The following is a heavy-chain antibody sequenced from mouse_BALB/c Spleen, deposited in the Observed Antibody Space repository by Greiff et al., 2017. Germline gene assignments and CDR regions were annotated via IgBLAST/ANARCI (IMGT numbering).Heavy chain of an antibody. Sequence: DVKLVESGGGLVKPGGSLKLSCAASGFTFSSYAMSWVRQTPEKRLEWVASISSGGSTYYPDSVKGRFTISRENARNMLNLQMSSLRSEDTAMYYCARETTDWFAYWGQGTLVTVSA. CDR3: ARETTDWFAY. CDR2: ISSGGST. V-gene: IGHV5-6-5*01. J-gene: IGHJ3*01. D-gene: IGHD2-12*01. CDR1: GFTFSSYA.